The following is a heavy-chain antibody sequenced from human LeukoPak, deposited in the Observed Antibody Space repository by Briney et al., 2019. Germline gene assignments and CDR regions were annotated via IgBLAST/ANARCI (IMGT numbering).Heavy chain of an antibody. Sequence: GESLKISCKGSGYSFISYWIGWVRQMPGKGLEWMGIIYPXXXXTXXXXXFQGQVTISXXKSISTAYLQWSSLKASDTAMYYCARRDGTYYDYWGQGTLVTVSS. CDR3: ARRDGTYYDY. D-gene: IGHD1-26*01. J-gene: IGHJ4*02. CDR1: GYSFISYW. V-gene: IGHV5-51*01. CDR2: IYPXXXXT.